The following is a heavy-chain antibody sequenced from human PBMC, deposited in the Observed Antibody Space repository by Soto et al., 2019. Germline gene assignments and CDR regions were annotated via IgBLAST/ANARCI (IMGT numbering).Heavy chain of an antibody. J-gene: IGHJ4*02. Sequence: GASVKVSCKASGYTFTSYGISWVRQAPVQGLEWMGWISAYNGNTNYAQKLQGRVTMTTDTSTSTAYMELRSLRSDDTAVYYCARDLGGSYNPRPFDYWGQGTLVTVSS. V-gene: IGHV1-18*04. CDR3: ARDLGGSYNPRPFDY. CDR1: GYTFTSYG. CDR2: ISAYNGNT. D-gene: IGHD1-26*01.